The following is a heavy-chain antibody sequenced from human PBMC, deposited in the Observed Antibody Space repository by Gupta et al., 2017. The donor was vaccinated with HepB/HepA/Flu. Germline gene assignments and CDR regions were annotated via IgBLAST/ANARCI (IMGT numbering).Heavy chain of an antibody. CDR3: ARELVGATGAFDI. CDR1: GGFISSYY. V-gene: IGHV4-59*01. D-gene: IGHD1-26*01. Sequence: QVQLQESGPGLVKPSETPPLTCTVSGGFISSYYWAGIRKSPGKGLQWIGQLYFTGRANYNASLKSRVTISIATSKNQCSLKLASMTAADTAVYYCARELVGATGAFDIWGQGTVVTVSS. CDR2: LYFTGRA. J-gene: IGHJ3*02.